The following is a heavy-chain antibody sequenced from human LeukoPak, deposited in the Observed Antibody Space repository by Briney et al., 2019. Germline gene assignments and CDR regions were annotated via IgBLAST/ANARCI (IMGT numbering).Heavy chain of an antibody. CDR1: GGSFSAYY. CDR3: ARNYASGNYFDFYYYNMDV. D-gene: IGHD3-10*01. CDR2: INHSGST. V-gene: IGHV4-34*01. J-gene: IGHJ6*02. Sequence: PSETLSLTCSVYGGSFSAYYWTWIRQSPGKGLEWIGEINHSGSTNYNPSLKSRVSISVDTSKNQFSLNLRSVTAADTAVYYCARNYASGNYFDFYYYNMDVWGQGTTVTVSS.